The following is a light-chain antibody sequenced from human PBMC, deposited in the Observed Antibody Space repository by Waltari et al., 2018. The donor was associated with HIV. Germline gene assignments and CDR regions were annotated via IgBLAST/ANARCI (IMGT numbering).Light chain of an antibody. V-gene: IGKV3-15*01. J-gene: IGKJ2*03. CDR3: HQYHQWPTYS. Sequence: DIVLTQSPDTLSVSPGESATLSCRASQTIATNLAWYQQRPGQAPRLLIYGASIRATGIPPRFSGSGTGTAFTLTISSLQSEDFAVYYCHQYHQWPTYSFGRGTRLE. CDR2: GAS. CDR1: QTIATN.